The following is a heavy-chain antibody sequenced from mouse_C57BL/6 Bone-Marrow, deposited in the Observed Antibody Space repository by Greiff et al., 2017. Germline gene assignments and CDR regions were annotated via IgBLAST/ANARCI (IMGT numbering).Heavy chain of an antibody. CDR1: GFTFSSYG. V-gene: IGHV5-6*02. D-gene: IGHD2-1*01. CDR3: ACRGYGNYPWFTY. Sequence: DVMLVESGGDLVKPGGSLKLSCAASGFTFSSYGMSWVRQTPDKRLEWVATISSGGSYTYYPDSVKGRFPISRDNAKPTLYLHMSSLKSEDTAMYYCACRGYGNYPWFTYWGQGTMVTVSA. CDR2: ISSGGSYT. J-gene: IGHJ3*01.